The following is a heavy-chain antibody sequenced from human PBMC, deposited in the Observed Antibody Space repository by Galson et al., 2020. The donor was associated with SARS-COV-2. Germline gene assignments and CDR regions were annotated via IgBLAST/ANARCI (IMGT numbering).Heavy chain of an antibody. CDR3: SRDGQTSSVWALDY. CDR2: IFFDGSDK. Sequence: GGSLRLSCAASGFTFSSHAMHWVRQAQGKGLEWVAQIFFDGSDKYYGDSVKGRFTISRDSSKITVYLQMNNLRADDTAVYYCSRDGQTSSVWALDYWGQGTLVTVSS. D-gene: IGHD3-22*01. J-gene: IGHJ4*02. V-gene: IGHV3-33*01. CDR1: GFTFSSHA.